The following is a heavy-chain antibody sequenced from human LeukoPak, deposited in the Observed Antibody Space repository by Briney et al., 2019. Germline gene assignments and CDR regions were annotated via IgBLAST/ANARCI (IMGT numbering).Heavy chain of an antibody. CDR3: ARFSSSSINY. Sequence: PGGSLRLSCAASGFTFSSYSMNWVRQAPGKGLEWVSSISSSSSYIYYADSVKGRFTISRDNAKNSLYLQTNSLRAEDTAVYYCARFSSSSINYWGQGTLVTVSS. V-gene: IGHV3-21*01. D-gene: IGHD6-13*01. CDR2: ISSSSSYI. CDR1: GFTFSSYS. J-gene: IGHJ4*02.